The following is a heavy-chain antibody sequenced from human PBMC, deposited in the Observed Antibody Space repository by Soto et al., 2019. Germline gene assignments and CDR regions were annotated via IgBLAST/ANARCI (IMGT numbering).Heavy chain of an antibody. CDR1: GFTFSSYA. CDR3: ARDRIYYDSSGSDAFDI. Sequence: GGSLRLSCAASGFTFSSYAMHWVRQAPGKGLEWVAVISYDGSNKYYADSVKGRFTISRDNSKNTLYLQMNSLRAEDTAVYYFARDRIYYDSSGSDAFDIWGQGTMVTVSS. V-gene: IGHV3-30-3*01. CDR2: ISYDGSNK. D-gene: IGHD3-22*01. J-gene: IGHJ3*02.